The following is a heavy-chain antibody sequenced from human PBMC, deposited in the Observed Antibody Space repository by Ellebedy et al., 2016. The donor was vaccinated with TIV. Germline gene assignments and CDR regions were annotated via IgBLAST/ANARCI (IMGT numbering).Heavy chain of an antibody. Sequence: GGSLRLSXAASGFTFSSYAMHWVRQAPGKGLEWVAVISYDGSNKYYADSVKGRFTISRDNSKNTLYLQMNSLRAEDTAVYYCAREVSEVAASPVWFDPWGQGTLVTVSS. CDR2: ISYDGSNK. V-gene: IGHV3-30-3*01. D-gene: IGHD2-15*01. J-gene: IGHJ5*02. CDR1: GFTFSSYA. CDR3: AREVSEVAASPVWFDP.